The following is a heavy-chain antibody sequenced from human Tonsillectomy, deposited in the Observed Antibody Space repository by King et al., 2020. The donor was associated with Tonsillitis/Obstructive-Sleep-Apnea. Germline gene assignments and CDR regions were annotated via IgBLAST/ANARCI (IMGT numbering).Heavy chain of an antibody. J-gene: IGHJ2*01. CDR3: ARHRGGYENWYFDL. D-gene: IGHD5-12*01. Sequence: VQLVESGAEVKKPGESLSISCKGSGYSFTIYWISWVRQMPGKGLEWMGKIDPSDSYTKYSPSFQGHVTISTDKSISTAYLQWSSLKASDTAMYYCARHRGGYENWYFDLWGRGTLVTVPS. CDR2: IDPSDSYT. CDR1: GYSFTIYW. V-gene: IGHV5-10-1*01.